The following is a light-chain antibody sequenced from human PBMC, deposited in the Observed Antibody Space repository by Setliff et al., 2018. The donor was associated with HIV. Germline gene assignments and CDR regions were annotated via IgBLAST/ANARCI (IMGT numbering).Light chain of an antibody. V-gene: IGLV2-8*01. CDR3: CSYAGSSTWV. CDR1: SSDVGAYNY. CDR2: EVN. J-gene: IGLJ3*02. Sequence: QSALAQPPSASGPPGQSVTISCTGTSSDVGAYNYVSWYQQHPGKAPKLMIYEVNKRPSGVPDRFSGSKSGNTASLTVSGLQAEDEADYYCCSYAGSSTWVFGGGTQLTVL.